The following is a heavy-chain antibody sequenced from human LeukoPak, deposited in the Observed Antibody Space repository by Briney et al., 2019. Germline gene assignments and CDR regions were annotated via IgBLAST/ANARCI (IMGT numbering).Heavy chain of an antibody. J-gene: IGHJ4*02. V-gene: IGHV1-2*02. CDR2: INPNSGGT. D-gene: IGHD5-24*01. CDR3: ARGVRRWLQFAVCY. Sequence: ASVKVSCKASGYTFTGYYMHWVRQAPGQGLEWMGWINPNSGGTNYAQTFQGRVTMTRDTSISTAYMELSRLRSDDTAVYYCARGVRRWLQFAVCYWGQGTLVTVSS. CDR1: GYTFTGYY.